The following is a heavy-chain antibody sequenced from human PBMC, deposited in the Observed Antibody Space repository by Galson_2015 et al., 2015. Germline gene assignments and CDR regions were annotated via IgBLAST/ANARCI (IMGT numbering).Heavy chain of an antibody. CDR1: GFTFSNAW. Sequence: SLRLSCAASGFTFSNAWMSWVRQAPGKGLEWVGRIKSKTDGGTTDYAAPVKGRFTISRDDSKNTLYLLMNSLKTEDTAVYYCTTDLCSSTSCYAFDIWGQGTMVTVSS. D-gene: IGHD2-2*01. CDR2: IKSKTDGGTT. V-gene: IGHV3-15*01. J-gene: IGHJ3*02. CDR3: TTDLCSSTSCYAFDI.